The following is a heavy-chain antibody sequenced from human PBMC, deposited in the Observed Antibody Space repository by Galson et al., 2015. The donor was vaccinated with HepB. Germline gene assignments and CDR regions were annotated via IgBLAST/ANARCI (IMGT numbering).Heavy chain of an antibody. Sequence: SLRLSCAVSGFSLRGFSMAWVRPAPGRGLEWLSFISPAGDTIYYVDAVKGRVTISRATARNSLYLQMNSLRVEDTAVYYFARGWLQNSFDLWGQGTVVTVSS. V-gene: IGHV3-48*01. D-gene: IGHD5-24*01. CDR3: ARGWLQNSFDL. CDR1: GFSLRGFS. J-gene: IGHJ3*01. CDR2: ISPAGDTI.